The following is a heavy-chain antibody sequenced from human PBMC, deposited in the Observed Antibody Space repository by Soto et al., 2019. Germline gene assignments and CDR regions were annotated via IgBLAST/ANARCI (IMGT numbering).Heavy chain of an antibody. CDR1: GYTFSIYG. Sequence: QVQLVQSGAEVKKPGASVKVSCKASGYTFSIYGISWVRQAPGQGLEWMAWISGYNGNTKYAQKFQGRVTMTTDTXTSTAYMELRSLRSDDTAVYYCARGCSAGSCYPDYWGQGTLVTVSS. CDR3: ARGCSAGSCYPDY. V-gene: IGHV1-18*01. J-gene: IGHJ4*02. CDR2: ISGYNGNT. D-gene: IGHD2-15*01.